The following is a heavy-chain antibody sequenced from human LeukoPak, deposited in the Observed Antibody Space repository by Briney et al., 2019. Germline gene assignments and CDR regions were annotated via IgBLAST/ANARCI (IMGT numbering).Heavy chain of an antibody. CDR2: IYHTGNI. CDR3: ARFGSGWWYNDY. CDR1: GASITSYY. Sequence: SETLSLTCAVSGASITSYYWTWIGQPPGKGLEWIGYIYHTGNIKYNPSLNSRVTISIDTSKNQFSLKLSSVTAADTAVYYCARFGSGWWYNDYWGQGTLVTVSS. D-gene: IGHD6-19*01. V-gene: IGHV4-59*01. J-gene: IGHJ4*02.